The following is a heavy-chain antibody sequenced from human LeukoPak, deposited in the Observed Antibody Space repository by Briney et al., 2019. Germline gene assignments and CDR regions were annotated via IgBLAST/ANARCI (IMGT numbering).Heavy chain of an antibody. V-gene: IGHV1-69*05. CDR1: GRTLNSVA. D-gene: IGHD3-9*01. CDR3: ARTAYYDILTGPLGAFDI. CDR2: NLPRFGTA. J-gene: IGHJ3*02. Sequence: SVKVSCKASGRTLNSVAIRWVRQAPGQGPEWKGGNLPRFGTATYEQKLQGRVTITTAESTSTAYMELSSLRSEDTAVYYCARTAYYDILTGPLGAFDIWGQGTMVTVSS.